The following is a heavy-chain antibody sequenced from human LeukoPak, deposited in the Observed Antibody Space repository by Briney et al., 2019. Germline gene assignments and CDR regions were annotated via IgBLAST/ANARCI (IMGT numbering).Heavy chain of an antibody. J-gene: IGHJ4*02. CDR3: ARPIAASSGWRSFDY. Sequence: SETLSLTCPVPGGSISGSYWWSWVRQPPGKGLEWIGEIYHTGRTNYNPSLKSRVTLSVDKSKNQFSLKLTSLTAADTAVYYCARPIAASSGWRSFDYWGQGALVTVSS. CDR1: GGSISGSYW. D-gene: IGHD6-19*01. V-gene: IGHV4-4*02. CDR2: IYHTGRT.